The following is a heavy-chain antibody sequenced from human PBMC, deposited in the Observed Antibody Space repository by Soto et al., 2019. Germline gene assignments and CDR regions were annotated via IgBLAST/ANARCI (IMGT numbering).Heavy chain of an antibody. D-gene: IGHD1-1*01. CDR1: GGSISSGGYY. Sequence: HVQLQESGPGLVKPSQTLSLTCTVSGGSISSGGYYWSWIRQHPGKGLEWIGYIYYSGSTYYNPSRKSRVIVSVDTSKNQFSLKLSSVTAADTAVYYCARWPQLEPRFDYWGQGTLVTVSS. CDR3: ARWPQLEPRFDY. J-gene: IGHJ4*02. V-gene: IGHV4-31*03. CDR2: IYYSGST.